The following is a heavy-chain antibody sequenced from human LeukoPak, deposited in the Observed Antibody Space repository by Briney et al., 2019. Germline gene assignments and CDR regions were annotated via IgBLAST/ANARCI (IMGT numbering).Heavy chain of an antibody. CDR3: ASNSFDYYGSGSYSVDY. CDR2: INHSGST. V-gene: IGHV4-34*01. CDR1: GGSFSGYY. Sequence: SETLSLTCAVYGGSFSGYYWSWIRQPPGKGVEWIGEINHSGSTNYNPSLKSQVTISVDTSKNQFSLKLSSLTAADTAAYYSASNSFDYYGSGSYSVDYWGQGTLVTVSS. J-gene: IGHJ4*02. D-gene: IGHD3-10*01.